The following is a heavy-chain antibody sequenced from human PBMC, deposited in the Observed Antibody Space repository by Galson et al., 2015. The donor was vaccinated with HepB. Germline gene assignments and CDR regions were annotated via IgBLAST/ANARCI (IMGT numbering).Heavy chain of an antibody. CDR2: ISSSSYT. D-gene: IGHD6-19*01. J-gene: IGHJ3*02. Sequence: SLRLSCAASGFTFSDYYMSWIRQAPGKGLEWVSYISSSSYTNYADSVKGRFTISRDNAKNSLYLQMNSLRAEDTAVYYCARQGRYPIARAFDIWGQGTMVTVSS. CDR1: GFTFSDYY. V-gene: IGHV3-11*06. CDR3: ARQGRYPIARAFDI.